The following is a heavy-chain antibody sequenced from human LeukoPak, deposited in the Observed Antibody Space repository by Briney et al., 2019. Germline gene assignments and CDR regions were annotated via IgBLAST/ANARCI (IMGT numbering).Heavy chain of an antibody. D-gene: IGHD2-2*01. Sequence: AGGSLRLSCAASGFTFSSYSMNWVRQAPGKGLEWVSSISSSSSYIYYADSVKGRFTISRDNAKNSLYLQMNSLRAEDTAVYYCARGGIVPAASIDYWGQGTLVTVSS. CDR3: ARGGIVPAASIDY. J-gene: IGHJ4*02. CDR1: GFTFSSYS. CDR2: ISSSSSYI. V-gene: IGHV3-21*01.